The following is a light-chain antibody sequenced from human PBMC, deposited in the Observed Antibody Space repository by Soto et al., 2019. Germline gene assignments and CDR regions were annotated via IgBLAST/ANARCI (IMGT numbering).Light chain of an antibody. J-gene: IGKJ2*01. Sequence: AIQLTQSPSSLSASVGDSVTVNCRASQAISNALAWYQQKPGKAPELLIHDASSLESGVPSRFSGSGSGTDFTLTISSLQPEDFATYYCQQFNSFLYTFGQGTKLEIK. CDR1: QAISNA. CDR3: QQFNSFLYT. CDR2: DAS. V-gene: IGKV1-13*02.